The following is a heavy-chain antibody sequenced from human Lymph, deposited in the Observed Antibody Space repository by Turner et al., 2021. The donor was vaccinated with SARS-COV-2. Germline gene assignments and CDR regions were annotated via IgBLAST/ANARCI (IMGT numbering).Heavy chain of an antibody. D-gene: IGHD6-13*01. V-gene: IGHV3-33*01. J-gene: IGHJ6*02. CDR3: ARGSAGGDV. CDR2: IWYDGSNK. CDR1: GFTFSSYG. Sequence: QVQLVESGGGVFQPGRSLRLPCAASGFTFSSYGMHWVRQAQGKGLEWVAFIWYDGSNKYYADSVKGRFTISRDNSKNTLYLQMNSLRAEDTAVYYCARGSAGGDVWGQGTTVTVSS.